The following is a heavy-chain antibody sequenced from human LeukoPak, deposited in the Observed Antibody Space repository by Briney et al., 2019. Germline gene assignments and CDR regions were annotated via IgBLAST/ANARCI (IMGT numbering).Heavy chain of an antibody. CDR1: GYTFTSYD. D-gene: IGHD6-13*01. J-gene: IGHJ4*02. Sequence: ASVKVSCKASGYTFTSYDINWVRQAPGKGLEWMGGFDPEDGETIYAQKFQGRVTMTEDTSTDTAYMELGSLRSEDTAVYYCATYPPYSSTLDYWGQGTLVTVSS. V-gene: IGHV1-24*01. CDR2: FDPEDGET. CDR3: ATYPPYSSTLDY.